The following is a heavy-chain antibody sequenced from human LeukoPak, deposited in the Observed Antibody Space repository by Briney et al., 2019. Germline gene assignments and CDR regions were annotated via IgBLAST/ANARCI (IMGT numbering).Heavy chain of an antibody. Sequence: GGSPRLSCAASGFTFSSYWMSWVRQAPGKGLEWVANIKQDGSEKYYVDSVKGRFTISRDNAKNSLYLQMNSLRAEDTAVYYCARARRPYYYYSMDVWGQGTTVTVSS. V-gene: IGHV3-7*03. CDR2: IKQDGSEK. J-gene: IGHJ6*02. CDR1: GFTFSSYW. CDR3: ARARRPYYYYSMDV.